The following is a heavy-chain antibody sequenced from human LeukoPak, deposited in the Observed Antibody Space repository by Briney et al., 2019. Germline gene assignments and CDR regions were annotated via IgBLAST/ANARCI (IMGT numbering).Heavy chain of an antibody. CDR1: GGSISSAQYY. J-gene: IGHJ3*02. CDR3: ARGDYGTIIDAFDI. D-gene: IGHD4-17*01. V-gene: IGHV4-61*02. CDR2: IYTSGNT. Sequence: SETLSLTCEGPGGSISSAQYYWSWIRQPAGKGLEWIGRIYTSGNTDYNPSLKSRVTISVDTSKNQFSLKLSSVTAADTAVYYCARGDYGTIIDAFDIWGQGTMVTVSS.